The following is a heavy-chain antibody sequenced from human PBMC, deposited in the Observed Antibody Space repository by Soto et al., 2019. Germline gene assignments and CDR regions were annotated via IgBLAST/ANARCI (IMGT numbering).Heavy chain of an antibody. CDR1: GFTFSSYA. J-gene: IGHJ4*02. V-gene: IGHV3-23*01. CDR2: ISGSGVGT. CDR3: AKFGMATTKRSPPYYIDY. D-gene: IGHD1-1*01. Sequence: GSVRVSCAASGFTFSSYAMSWVRQAPGKGLEWVSSISGSGVGTYYADSVKGRFTFSRDNSKNTLYLQMNSLRAEDTAVYYCAKFGMATTKRSPPYYIDYWGQGALVTVSS.